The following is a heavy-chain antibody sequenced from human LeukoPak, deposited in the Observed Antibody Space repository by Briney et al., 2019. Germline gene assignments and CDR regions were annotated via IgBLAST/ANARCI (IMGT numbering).Heavy chain of an antibody. J-gene: IGHJ4*02. D-gene: IGHD5-24*01. V-gene: IGHV3-23*01. CDR3: AKVAPPYNGMWDYFDH. CDR1: GFPFCVLG. Sequence: GSLRLSFVASGFPFCVLGMTWVRPAPGGGPEWVSSVGCGTDISYADSVMGRFTASRDDSKSTLYLQMNSLRAADSDVYYCAKVAPPYNGMWDYFDHWGQGTPVTVSS. CDR2: VGCGTDI.